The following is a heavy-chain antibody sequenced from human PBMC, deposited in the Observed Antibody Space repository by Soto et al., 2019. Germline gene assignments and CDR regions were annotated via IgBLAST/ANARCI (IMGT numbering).Heavy chain of an antibody. Sequence: EVQMVESGGGLVQPGRSLRLSCAASGFTFDDYAMHWVRQAPGKGLEWVSGISWNSGSIGYADSVKGRFTISRDNAKNSLYLQMNSLRAEDTALYYWAASDYWGQGTLVTVSS. J-gene: IGHJ4*02. CDR1: GFTFDDYA. CDR2: ISWNSGSI. CDR3: AASDY. V-gene: IGHV3-9*01.